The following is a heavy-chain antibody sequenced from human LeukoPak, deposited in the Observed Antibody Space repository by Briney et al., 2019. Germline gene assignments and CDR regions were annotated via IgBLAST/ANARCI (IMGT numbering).Heavy chain of an antibody. CDR2: INHSGST. CDR1: GGSFSGYY. V-gene: IGHV4-34*01. Sequence: PSETLSLTCAVYGGSFSGYYWSWIRQPPGKGLEWIGEINHSGSTNYNPSLKSRVTISVDTSKNQISLKLSSVTAADTAVYYCARLLTGGLYYFDYWGQGTLVTVSS. D-gene: IGHD3-9*01. CDR3: ARLLTGGLYYFDY. J-gene: IGHJ4*02.